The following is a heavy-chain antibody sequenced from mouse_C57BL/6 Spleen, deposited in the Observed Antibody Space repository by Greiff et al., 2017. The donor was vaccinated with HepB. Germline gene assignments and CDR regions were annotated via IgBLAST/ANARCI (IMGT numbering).Heavy chain of an antibody. CDR3: TSPNYYGSRGFAY. V-gene: IGHV1-15*01. J-gene: IGHJ3*01. CDR2: IDPETGGT. D-gene: IGHD1-1*01. CDR1: GYTFTDYE. Sequence: VQLQQSGAELVRPGASVTLSCKASGYTFTDYEMHWVKQTPVHGLEWIGAIDPETGGTAYNQKFKGKAILTADKSSSTAYMELRSLTSEDSAVYYCTSPNYYGSRGFAYWGQGTLVTVSA.